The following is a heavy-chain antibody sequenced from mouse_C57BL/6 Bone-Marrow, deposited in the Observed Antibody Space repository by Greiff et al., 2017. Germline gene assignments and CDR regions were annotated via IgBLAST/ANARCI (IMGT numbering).Heavy chain of an antibody. V-gene: IGHV1-15*01. D-gene: IGHD1-1*01. CDR2: LDPETGGT. J-gene: IGHJ2*01. Sequence: QVQLQQSGAELVRPGASVTLSCKASGYTFTDYEMHWVKQTPVHGLEWIGALDPETGGTAYNQKFKGKAILTADKSSSTAYMELRSLTSEDSAVYYCTRGGDITTVVADYWGQGTTLTVSS. CDR3: TRGGDITTVVADY. CDR1: GYTFTDYE.